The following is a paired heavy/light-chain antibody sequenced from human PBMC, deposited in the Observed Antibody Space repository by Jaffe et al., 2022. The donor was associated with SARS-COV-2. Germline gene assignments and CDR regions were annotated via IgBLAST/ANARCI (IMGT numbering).Light chain of an antibody. CDR1: SGSVSTSYF. J-gene: IGLJ2*01. V-gene: IGLV8-61*01. CDR2: STN. CDR3: MLYVGGGVPVV. Sequence: QTVVTQEPSFSVSPGGTVTLTCGLSSGSVSTSYFPSWYRQTPGQAPRTLIYSTNTRSSGVPDRFSGSILGNKAALTITGAQAEDESDYFCMLYVGGGVPVVFGGGTKLTVL.
Heavy chain of an antibody. CDR2: IDDSGST. CDR1: AGSISNYF. CDR3: ARGRGAALVRGKIYYFDS. J-gene: IGHJ4*02. V-gene: IGHV4-59*01. Sequence: QVQLQESGPGVMKPSETLSLTCSVSAGSISNYFWTWIRQPPGKGQEWIGHIDDSGSTNYNPSLKSRLTISTDTSNTQFSLKLTSVTAADTAVYYCARGRGAALVRGKIYYFDSWGQGTLVIVSS. D-gene: IGHD3-10*01.